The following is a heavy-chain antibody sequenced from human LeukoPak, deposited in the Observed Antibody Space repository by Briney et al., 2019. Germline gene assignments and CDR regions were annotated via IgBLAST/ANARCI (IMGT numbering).Heavy chain of an antibody. D-gene: IGHD4/OR15-4a*01. J-gene: IGHJ4*02. CDR2: IYYSGCT. V-gene: IGHV4-39*07. CDR1: GGSISSSSYY. CDR3: ARTDYLSPLYY. Sequence: SETLSLTCTVSGGSISSSSYYWGWIRQPPGKGLEWIGSIYYSGCTYYNPSLKSRVTISVDTSKNQFSLKLRSVTAADTAVYYCARTDYLSPLYYWGQGTLVTVSS.